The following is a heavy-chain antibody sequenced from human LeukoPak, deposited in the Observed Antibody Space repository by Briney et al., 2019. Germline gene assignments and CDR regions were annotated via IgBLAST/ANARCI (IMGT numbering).Heavy chain of an antibody. J-gene: IGHJ4*02. V-gene: IGHV3-66*02. D-gene: IGHD6-13*01. CDR2: IYSGDST. CDR1: GFTVTDNY. CDR3: ARGPTLYSSTWYFDY. Sequence: GGSLRLSCAASGFTVTDNYMSWVRQAPGMGLEWVSLIYSGDSTFYADSVKGRFTISRDSSKNTLYLQMNSLRPEDTAVYYCARGPTLYSSTWYFDYWGQGTLVTVFS.